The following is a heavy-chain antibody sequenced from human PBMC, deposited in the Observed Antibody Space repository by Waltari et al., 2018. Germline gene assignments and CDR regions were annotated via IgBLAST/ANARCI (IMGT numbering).Heavy chain of an antibody. V-gene: IGHV4-4*02. CDR2: VRSRGST. CDR1: GDSVSNSNW. D-gene: IGHD2-15*01. Sequence: QLQLQESGPGLVKPSGTLSLSCDVSGDSVSNSNWWSWVRQTPQNGLEWIGQVRSRGSTNYNPSFASRVTMSLDTSNNQLSLRLTSATAAGTAVYYCARDRGRGLYLDTWGPGTLVTVSP. J-gene: IGHJ5*02. CDR3: ARDRGRGLYLDT.